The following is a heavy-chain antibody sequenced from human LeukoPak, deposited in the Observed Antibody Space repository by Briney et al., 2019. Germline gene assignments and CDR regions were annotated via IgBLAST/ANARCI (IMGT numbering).Heavy chain of an antibody. CDR3: ARDAGYGYDRFDY. V-gene: IGHV3-7*01. CDR2: IKEDGSEK. D-gene: IGHD5-18*01. Sequence: PGGSLRLSCAASGFIFSSYWMAWVRQAPGKGLEWVANIKEDGSEKNYVDFVKGRFTISRDNAKNSLYLQMNSLRAEDTAVYYCARDAGYGYDRFDYWGQGTQVTVSS. CDR1: GFIFSSYW. J-gene: IGHJ4*02.